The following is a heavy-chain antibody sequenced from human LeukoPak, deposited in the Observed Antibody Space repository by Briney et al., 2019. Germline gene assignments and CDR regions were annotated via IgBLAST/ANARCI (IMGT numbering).Heavy chain of an antibody. D-gene: IGHD3-10*01. CDR2: VHNSGSS. CDR1: GASLSSYY. J-gene: IGHJ5*02. Sequence: PSETLSLTCSVSGASLSSYYWTWIRLPAGKGLEWIGRVHNSGSSDYNPSLKRRVTMSVDTSKNHFSLSLSSVTAADTAFYYCARVSYNSGSYISGGWFDPWGQGTLVIVSS. V-gene: IGHV4-4*07. CDR3: ARVSYNSGSYISGGWFDP.